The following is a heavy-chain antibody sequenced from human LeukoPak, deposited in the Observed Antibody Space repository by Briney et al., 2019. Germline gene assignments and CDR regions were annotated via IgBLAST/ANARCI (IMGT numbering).Heavy chain of an antibody. J-gene: IGHJ4*02. D-gene: IGHD5-18*01. CDR1: GFAFSDYY. Sequence: GGSLRLSCAASGFAFSDYYMSCIRQAPGKGLEWVSYISSSGSTIYYADSVKGRFTISRDNAKNSLYLQMNSLRAEDTAVYYCARDRVGAPIQLWGQGTLVTVSS. CDR2: ISSSGSTI. CDR3: ARDRVGAPIQL. V-gene: IGHV3-11*01.